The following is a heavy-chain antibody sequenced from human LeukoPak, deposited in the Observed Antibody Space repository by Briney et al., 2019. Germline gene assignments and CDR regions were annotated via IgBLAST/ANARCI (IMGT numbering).Heavy chain of an antibody. D-gene: IGHD2-2*03. J-gene: IGHJ4*02. Sequence: PGRSLRLSCAASGFTFTNYAMHWVRQAPGKGLEWVAVISYDGSNQYYADSVKGRFTISRDNSKNTLYLQVNSLRAEDTAVYYCGRSYSGYCSSTRCYAGDYWGQGTLVTVSS. CDR1: GFTFTNYA. CDR3: GRSYSGYCSSTRCYAGDY. V-gene: IGHV3-30-3*01. CDR2: ISYDGSNQ.